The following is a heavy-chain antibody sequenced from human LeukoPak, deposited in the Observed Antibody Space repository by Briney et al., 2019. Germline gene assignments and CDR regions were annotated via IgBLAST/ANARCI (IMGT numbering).Heavy chain of an antibody. V-gene: IGHV3-33*01. J-gene: IGHJ4*02. Sequence: GGSLRLSCAASGFTFSSYGMHWVRQAPGKGLEWVAVIWYDGSDKYYAGSVKGRFTISRDNSKNTLYLQMNSLRAEDTAVYYCARSYYYDRSGYYPFDYWGQGTLVTVSS. CDR3: ARSYYYDRSGYYPFDY. CDR1: GFTFSSYG. D-gene: IGHD3-22*01. CDR2: IWYDGSDK.